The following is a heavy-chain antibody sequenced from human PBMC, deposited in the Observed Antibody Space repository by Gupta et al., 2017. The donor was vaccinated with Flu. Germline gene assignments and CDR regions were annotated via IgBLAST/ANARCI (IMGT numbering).Heavy chain of an antibody. J-gene: IGHJ4*02. Sequence: QVQLVQSGAEVKKPGASVKVSCKASGYTFTSYDINWVRQATGQGLEWMGWMNPNSGNTGYEQKFQGRVTMTRNTSISTAYMELSSLRSEDTAVYYCARGQVDRLGAGYTDWGQGTLVTVSS. CDR3: ARGQVDRLGAGYTD. CDR1: GYTFTSYD. D-gene: IGHD5-18*01. V-gene: IGHV1-8*01. CDR2: MNPNSGNT.